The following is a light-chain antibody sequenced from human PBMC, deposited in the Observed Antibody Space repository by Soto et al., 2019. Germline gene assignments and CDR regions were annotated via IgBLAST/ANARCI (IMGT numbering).Light chain of an antibody. CDR1: SSDVGRYDY. CDR2: EVS. V-gene: IGLV2-8*01. J-gene: IGLJ1*01. CDR3: SSYAGYNNYV. Sequence: QSALTQPPSASGSPGQSVTISCTGTSSDVGRYDYVSWYQQHPGKAPKLMIYEVSKRPSGVPDRFSGSKSGSTASLTVSGLQAEDEADYYCSSYAGYNNYVFGTGTKLTVL.